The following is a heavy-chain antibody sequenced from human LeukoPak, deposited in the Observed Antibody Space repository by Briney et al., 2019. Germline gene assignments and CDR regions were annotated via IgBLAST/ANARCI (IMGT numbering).Heavy chain of an antibody. V-gene: IGHV3-23*01. J-gene: IGHJ1*01. CDR2: ISGSGGST. D-gene: IGHD6-13*01. CDR3: ATDSSSWFAEYFQH. Sequence: PGGSLRLSCAASGFTFNNYAMSWVRQAPGKGLEWVSAISGSGGSTYYADSVKGRFTISRDNSKNTLYLQMNSLRAEDTAVYYCATDSSSWFAEYFQHWGQGTLVTVSS. CDR1: GFTFNNYA.